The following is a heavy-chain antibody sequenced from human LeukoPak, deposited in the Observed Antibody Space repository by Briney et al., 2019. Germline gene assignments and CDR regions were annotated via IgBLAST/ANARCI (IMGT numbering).Heavy chain of an antibody. D-gene: IGHD1-26*01. CDR2: INPNSGGT. V-gene: IGHV1-2*02. CDR1: GYTFTGYY. J-gene: IGHJ5*02. CDR3: ARAQIVGATEWFDP. Sequence: ASVKVSCKASGYTFTGYYMHWVRQAPGQGLEWMGWINPNSGGTNYAQKFQGRVTMTRDTSISTAYMELSRLRSDDTAVYYCARAQIVGATEWFDPRGQGTLVTVSS.